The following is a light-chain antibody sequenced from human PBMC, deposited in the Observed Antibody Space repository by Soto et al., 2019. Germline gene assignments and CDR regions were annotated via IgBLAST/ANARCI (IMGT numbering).Light chain of an antibody. CDR3: QHYWTSVRT. CDR2: WAS. J-gene: IGKJ1*01. V-gene: IGKV4-1*01. Sequence: DIVMTQSPDSLAVSLGERASINCKSSQSVLLSSHNKNHLAWYQQKPGQPPKLLIYWASTRESGVPDRFSGSGSGKDFTLTISSLQAEDVAVYYCQHYWTSVRTFGQGTKVEIK. CDR1: QSVLLSSHNKNH.